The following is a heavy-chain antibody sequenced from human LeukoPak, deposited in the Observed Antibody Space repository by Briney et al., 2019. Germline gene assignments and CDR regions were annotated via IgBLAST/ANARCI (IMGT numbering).Heavy chain of an antibody. Sequence: ASVKVSCKASGDTFTSYYIHWVRQAPGQGLEWMGIINPSGGNTSYAQKFQGRVTMTRDTSTSTVYMELSSLRSEDTAVYYCARDAPEGPITMVRGVIIYLGDGMDVWGQGTTVTVSS. CDR3: ARDAPEGPITMVRGVIIYLGDGMDV. CDR1: GDTFTSYY. CDR2: INPSGGNT. J-gene: IGHJ6*02. V-gene: IGHV1-46*01. D-gene: IGHD3-10*01.